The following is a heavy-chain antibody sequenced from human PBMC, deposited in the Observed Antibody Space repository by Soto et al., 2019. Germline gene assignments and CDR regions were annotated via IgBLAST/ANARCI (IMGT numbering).Heavy chain of an antibody. CDR1: GYTFTSYA. Sequence: GASVKVSCKASGYTFTSYAMHCVRQAPGQRLEWMGWINAGNGNTKYSQKFQGRVTITRDTSASTAYMELSSLRSEDTAVYYCARERISGRNWFDPWGQGTLVTVSS. D-gene: IGHD3-10*01. CDR2: INAGNGNT. V-gene: IGHV1-3*01. J-gene: IGHJ5*02. CDR3: ARERISGRNWFDP.